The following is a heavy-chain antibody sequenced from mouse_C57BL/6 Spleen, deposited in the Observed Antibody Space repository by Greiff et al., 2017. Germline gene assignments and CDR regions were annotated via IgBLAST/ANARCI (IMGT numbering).Heavy chain of an antibody. V-gene: IGHV5-6*02. D-gene: IGHD4-1*01. CDR1: GFTFSSYG. J-gene: IGHJ4*01. CDR2: ISSGGSYT. CDR3: ARGLTGTDAMDY. Sequence: EVMLVESGGDLVKPGGSLKLSCAASGFTFSSYGMSWVRQTPDKRLEWVATISSGGSYTYYPGSVKGRFTISRDNAKNTLYLQMSSLKSEDTAMYYCARGLTGTDAMDYWGQGTSVTVSS.